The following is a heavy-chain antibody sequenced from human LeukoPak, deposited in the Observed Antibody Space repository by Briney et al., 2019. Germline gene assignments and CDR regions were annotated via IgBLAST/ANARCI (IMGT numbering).Heavy chain of an antibody. Sequence: SVKVSCKASGYTFTSYYMHWVRQAPGQGLEWMGRIIPILGIANYAQKFQGRVTITADKSTSTAYMELSSLRSEDTAVYYCARETGSGSYPTLDYWGQGTLVTVSS. CDR1: GYTFTSYY. V-gene: IGHV1-69*04. D-gene: IGHD3-10*01. J-gene: IGHJ4*02. CDR2: IIPILGIA. CDR3: ARETGSGSYPTLDY.